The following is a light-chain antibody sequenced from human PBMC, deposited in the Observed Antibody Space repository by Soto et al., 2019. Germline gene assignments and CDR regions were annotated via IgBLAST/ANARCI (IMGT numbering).Light chain of an antibody. V-gene: IGKV3-15*01. J-gene: IGKJ1*01. CDR1: ESVGSN. CDR2: DAS. CDR3: QKFNKWPWT. Sequence: EVVMTQSPVTLSVSPGERATLSCRASESVGSNLAWYQQKPGQPPRLLIYDASMRETGVPPRFSGSGSGTEFTLTISNLQSEDFAIYFCQKFNKWPWTFGQGTKVAIK.